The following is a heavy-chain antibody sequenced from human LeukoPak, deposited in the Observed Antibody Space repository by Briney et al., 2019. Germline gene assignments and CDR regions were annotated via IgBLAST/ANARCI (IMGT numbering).Heavy chain of an antibody. CDR2: LSGSGAGT. J-gene: IGHJ4*02. Sequence: PGGSLRLSCAASGFTFSNFAMSWVRQAPGKGLEWVSSLSGSGAGTNYADSVKGRFTISRDNSKNTLYLQMNSLRAADTAVYYCTKGGGYSGGHVSAYWGQGILVTVSS. CDR3: TKGGGYSGGHVSAY. D-gene: IGHD5-18*01. CDR1: GFTFSNFA. V-gene: IGHV3-23*01.